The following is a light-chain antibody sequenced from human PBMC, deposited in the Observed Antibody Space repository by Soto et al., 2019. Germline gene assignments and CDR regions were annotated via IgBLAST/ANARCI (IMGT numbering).Light chain of an antibody. CDR3: GTWDSSPSAYV. Sequence: QSVLTQPPSVSAAPGQKVTISCSGSSSNIGNNYVSWYQQLPGTAPKLLIYDNNKRPSGIPDRFSGSKSGTSATLGITGLQTGDEADYYCGTWDSSPSAYVFGTGTRSPS. J-gene: IGLJ1*01. CDR1: SSNIGNNY. CDR2: DNN. V-gene: IGLV1-51*01.